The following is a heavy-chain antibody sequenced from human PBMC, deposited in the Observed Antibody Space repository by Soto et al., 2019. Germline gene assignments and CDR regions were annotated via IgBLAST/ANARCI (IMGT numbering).Heavy chain of an antibody. CDR3: ARQGIAVAGTLLADFDP. J-gene: IGHJ5*02. V-gene: IGHV4-39*01. D-gene: IGHD6-19*01. CDR2: IYYSGST. Sequence: LSLTCTVSGGSISSSSYYWGWIRQPPGKGLEWIGSIYYSGSTYYNPSLKGRVTISVDTSKNQFSLKLSSVTAADTAVYYCARQGIAVAGTLLADFDPWGQGTLVTVSS. CDR1: GGSISSSSYY.